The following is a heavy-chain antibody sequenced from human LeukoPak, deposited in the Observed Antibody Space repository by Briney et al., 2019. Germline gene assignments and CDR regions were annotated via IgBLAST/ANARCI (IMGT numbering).Heavy chain of an antibody. D-gene: IGHD2-21*01. CDR1: GYTFTSYY. CDR2: INPSGGST. V-gene: IGHV1-46*01. J-gene: IGHJ3*02. CDR3: ARAIGLAVALGGFDI. Sequence: GASVKVSCKASGYTFTSYYMHWVRQAPGQGLEWMGIINPSGGSTSYAQKFQGRVTMTRDTSTSTVHMELNSLRSEDTAVYYCARAIGLAVALGGFDIWGQGTMVTVSS.